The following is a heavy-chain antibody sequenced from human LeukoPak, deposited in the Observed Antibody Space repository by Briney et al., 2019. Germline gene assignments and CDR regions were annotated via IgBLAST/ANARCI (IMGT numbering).Heavy chain of an antibody. V-gene: IGHV3-30*02. Sequence: GGSLRLSCAASGFTFSTYGIHCVRQAPGKRLEWVAFIRYDGTNKWYADSVKGRFTISRDNSKNMLYLQMNSLRAEDTAVYHCAKDRDYGEYPSAYYYYMDVWGKGTTVTGSS. D-gene: IGHD4-17*01. CDR1: GFTFSTYG. CDR2: IRYDGTNK. J-gene: IGHJ6*03. CDR3: AKDRDYGEYPSAYYYYMDV.